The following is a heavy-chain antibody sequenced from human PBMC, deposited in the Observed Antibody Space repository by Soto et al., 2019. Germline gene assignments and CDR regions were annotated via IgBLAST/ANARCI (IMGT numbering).Heavy chain of an antibody. J-gene: IGHJ4*02. CDR1: GFTFSSYS. Sequence: GGSLRLSCAASGFTFSSYSMNWVRQAPGKGLEWVSSISSSSGYIYYADSVKGRFTISRDNAKNSLYLQMNSLRAEDTAVYYSQSDIGYCDGSGAPRDWGQGTLVTVSS. D-gene: IGHD3-22*01. V-gene: IGHV3-21*01. CDR2: ISSSSGYI. CDR3: QSDIGYCDGSGAPRD.